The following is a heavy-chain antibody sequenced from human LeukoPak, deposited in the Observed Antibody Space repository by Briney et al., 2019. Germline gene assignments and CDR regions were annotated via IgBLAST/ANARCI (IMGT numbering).Heavy chain of an antibody. CDR3: ARGLLFSWFDP. J-gene: IGHJ5*02. D-gene: IGHD2-21*02. CDR2: IYYSGST. Sequence: SETLSLTCTVSGGSISSGGYYWSWIRQHPGKGLEWIGYIYYSGSTYYNPSLKSRVTISVHTSKNQFSLKLSSVTAADTAVYYCARGLLFSWFDPWGQGTLVTVSS. V-gene: IGHV4-31*03. CDR1: GGSISSGGYY.